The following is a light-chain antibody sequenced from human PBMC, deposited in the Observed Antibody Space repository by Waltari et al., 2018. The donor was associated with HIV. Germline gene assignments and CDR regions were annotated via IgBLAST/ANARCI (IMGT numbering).Light chain of an antibody. J-gene: IGLJ3*02. CDR3: QSFDSGLSAWV. CDR2: TNT. CDR1: GSNIRANYD. V-gene: IGLV1-40*03. Sequence: QSVLTQPPSVSGAPGQRVTVSCTGHGSNIRANYDVQWYQVLPGSAPKLLIHTNTARPSGVPDRFSGSKSGASASLAITGLQAEDEGDYYCQSFDSGLSAWVFGGGTKLTVL.